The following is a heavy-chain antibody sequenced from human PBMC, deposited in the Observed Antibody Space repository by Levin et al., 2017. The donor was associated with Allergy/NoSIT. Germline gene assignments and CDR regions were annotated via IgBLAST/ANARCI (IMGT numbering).Heavy chain of an antibody. D-gene: IGHD6-13*01. V-gene: IGHV1-8*01. CDR3: ARWDQLLFPYSSSWYGGYYYYGMDV. CDR2: MNPNSGNT. CDR1: GYTFTSYD. J-gene: IGHJ6*02. Sequence: VASVKVSCKASGYTFTSYDINWVRQATGQGLEWMGWMNPNSGNTGYAQKFQGRVTMTRNTSISTAYMELSSLRSEDTAVYYCARWDQLLFPYSSSWYGGYYYYGMDVWGQGTTVTVSS.